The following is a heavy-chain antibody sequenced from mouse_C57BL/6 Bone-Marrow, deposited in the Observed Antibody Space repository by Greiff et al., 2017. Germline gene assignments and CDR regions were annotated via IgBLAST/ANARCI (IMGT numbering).Heavy chain of an antibody. V-gene: IGHV6-6*01. D-gene: IGHD4-1*01. CDR3: TSEITGNWYFDV. J-gene: IGHJ1*03. Sequence: EVQVEESGGGLVQPGGSMKLSCAASGFTFSDAWMDWVRQSPEKGLEWVAEIRNKANNHATYYAESVKGRFTISRDDSKSSVYLQMNSLRAEDTGIYCCTSEITGNWYFDVWGTGTTVTVSS. CDR2: IRNKANNHAT. CDR1: GFTFSDAW.